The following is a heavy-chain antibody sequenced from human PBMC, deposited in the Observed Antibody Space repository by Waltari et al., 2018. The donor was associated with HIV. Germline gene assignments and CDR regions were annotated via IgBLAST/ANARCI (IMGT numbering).Heavy chain of an antibody. Sequence: QVQLVESGGGVVQPGRSLRLSCAASGFTFSSYGVHWVRQAPGKGLEWVAVIWYDGSNKYYADSVKGRFTISRDKSKNTLYLQMNSLRAEDTAVYYCARARVTMRDAFDIWGQGTMVTVSS. V-gene: IGHV3-33*01. D-gene: IGHD3-22*01. J-gene: IGHJ3*02. CDR3: ARARVTMRDAFDI. CDR2: IWYDGSNK. CDR1: GFTFSSYG.